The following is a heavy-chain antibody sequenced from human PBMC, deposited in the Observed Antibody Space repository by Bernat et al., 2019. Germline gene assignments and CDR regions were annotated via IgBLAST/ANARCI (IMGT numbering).Heavy chain of an antibody. CDR1: GFNFSSYA. Sequence: EVQLLESGGGLVQPGGSLRLSCAASGFNFSSYAMSWVRQAPGKGLEWVSAISGSGGSTYYADCVKGRFTISRDNSKNTLYLQMNSLRAEDTAVYYCAKVWFGSYYYYYGMDVWGQGTTVTVSS. CDR3: AKVWFGSYYYYYGMDV. CDR2: ISGSGGST. D-gene: IGHD3-10*01. V-gene: IGHV3-23*01. J-gene: IGHJ6*02.